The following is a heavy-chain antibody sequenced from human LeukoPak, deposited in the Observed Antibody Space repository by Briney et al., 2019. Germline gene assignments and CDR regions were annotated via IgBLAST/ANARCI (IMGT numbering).Heavy chain of an antibody. D-gene: IGHD6-19*01. Sequence: GASVTVSCKASGHTFISYGINWVRQAPGQGLEWMGWISPHNGNTNYAQKLQVRVTMTTDTSTSTAYMEVRSLRSDDTDVYYCARAWIAVAGPGTSDYWGQGTLVMVSS. CDR3: ARAWIAVAGPGTSDY. CDR1: GHTFISYG. CDR2: ISPHNGNT. V-gene: IGHV1-18*01. J-gene: IGHJ4*02.